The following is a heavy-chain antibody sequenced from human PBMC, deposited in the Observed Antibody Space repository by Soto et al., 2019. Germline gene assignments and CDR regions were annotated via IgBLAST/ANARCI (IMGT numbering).Heavy chain of an antibody. CDR3: TMETGGAIDY. J-gene: IGHJ4*02. Sequence: QLQLQESGPGLVRPSETLTLTCTVSGDSISTSSYYWGWVRQPPGKGMEWIGTIYHRAITFYKASLRSRVTISVDTSKNQFALKVNSVTAADTATYYCTMETGGAIDYWGQGILVNVSS. CDR2: IYHRAIT. CDR1: GDSISTSSYY. D-gene: IGHD1-1*01. V-gene: IGHV4-39*01.